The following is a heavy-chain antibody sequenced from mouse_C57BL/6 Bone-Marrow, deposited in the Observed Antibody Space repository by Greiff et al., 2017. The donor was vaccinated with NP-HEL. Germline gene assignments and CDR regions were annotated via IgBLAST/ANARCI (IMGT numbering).Heavy chain of an antibody. CDR1: GFTFSSYG. V-gene: IGHV5-6*02. CDR2: ISSGGSYT. J-gene: IGHJ4*01. CDR3: ARVYGNYVCYAMDY. Sequence: DVMLVESGGDLVKPGGSLKLSCAASGFTFSSYGMSWVRQTPDKRLEWVATISSGGSYTYYPDSVKGRFTISRDNAKNTLYLQMNMLESEDTAMYYCARVYGNYVCYAMDYWGQGTSVTVSS. D-gene: IGHD2-1*01.